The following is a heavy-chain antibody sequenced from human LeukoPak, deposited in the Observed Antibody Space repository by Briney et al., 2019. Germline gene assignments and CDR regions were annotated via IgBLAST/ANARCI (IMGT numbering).Heavy chain of an antibody. CDR1: GGSISSYY. J-gene: IGHJ6*03. CDR3: ARSPACSSTSCYGQYYYYYHMDV. D-gene: IGHD2-2*01. Sequence: SETLSLTCTVSGGSISSYYWSWIRQPPGKGLEWIGYIYYSGSTNYNPSLKSRVTISVDTSKNQFSLKLSSVTAADTAVYYCARSPACSSTSCYGQYYYYYHMDVWGKGTTVTVSS. CDR2: IYYSGST. V-gene: IGHV4-59*01.